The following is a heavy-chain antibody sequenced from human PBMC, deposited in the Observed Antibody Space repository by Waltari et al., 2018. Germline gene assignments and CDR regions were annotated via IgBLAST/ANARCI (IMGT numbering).Heavy chain of an antibody. D-gene: IGHD2-2*01. Sequence: QVQLQQWGAGLVKPSETLSLTCAVYGRSLRGYYWRWISKPPGKGLEWIGEINHSGSTNYNPSLKSRVTISVDTSKTQFSLKLSSVTAADTAVYYCARGEDCSSTSCKFPFDYWGQGTLVTVSS. J-gene: IGHJ4*02. CDR3: ARGEDCSSTSCKFPFDY. CDR2: INHSGST. V-gene: IGHV4-34*01. CDR1: GRSLRGYY.